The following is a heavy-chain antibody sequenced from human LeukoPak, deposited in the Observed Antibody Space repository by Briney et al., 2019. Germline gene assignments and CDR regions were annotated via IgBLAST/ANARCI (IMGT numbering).Heavy chain of an antibody. CDR2: IYYSGST. V-gene: IGHV4-59*01. Sequence: PSETLSLTCTVSGGSISSYYWSWIRQPPGKGLEWIGYIYYSGSTNYNPSLKSRVTISVDTSKNQFSLKLSSVTAADTAVYYCARAWGGYNNLLDPWGQGTLVTVSS. J-gene: IGHJ5*02. CDR3: ARAWGGYNNLLDP. CDR1: GGSISSYY. D-gene: IGHD5-24*01.